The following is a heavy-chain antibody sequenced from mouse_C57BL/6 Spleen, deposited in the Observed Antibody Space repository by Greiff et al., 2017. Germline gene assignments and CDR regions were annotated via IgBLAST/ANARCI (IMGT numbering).Heavy chain of an antibody. CDR1: GFTFSSYA. D-gene: IGHD2-3*01. CDR2: ISDGGSYT. CDR3: AREDGYYDY. V-gene: IGHV5-4*01. Sequence: EVMLVESGGGLVKPGGSLKLSCAASGFTFSSYAMSWVRQTPEKRLEWVATISDGGSYTYYPDNVKGRFTISRDHAKNNMYLQMSHLKSEDTAMYYCAREDGYYDYWGQGTTLTVSS. J-gene: IGHJ2*01.